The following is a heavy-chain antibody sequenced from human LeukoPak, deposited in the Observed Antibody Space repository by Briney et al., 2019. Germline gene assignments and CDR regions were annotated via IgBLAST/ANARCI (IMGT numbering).Heavy chain of an antibody. CDR3: ASYYDSSGYSRAPDY. V-gene: IGHV3-66*01. J-gene: IGHJ4*02. CDR1: GFTVSSNY. D-gene: IGHD3-22*01. CDR2: IYSGGST. Sequence: PGGSLRLSCAASGFTVSSNYMSWVRQAPGKGLEWVSVIYSGGSTYYADSVKGRFTISRDNSKNTLYLQMNSLRAEDTAVYYCASYYDSSGYSRAPDYWGQGTLVTVSS.